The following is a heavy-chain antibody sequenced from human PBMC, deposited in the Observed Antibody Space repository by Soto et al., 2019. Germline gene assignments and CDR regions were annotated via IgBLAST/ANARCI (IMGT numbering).Heavy chain of an antibody. CDR3: ARGGLGYCSGGSCSGHWFDP. CDR2: INHSGST. V-gene: IGHV4-34*01. D-gene: IGHD2-15*01. J-gene: IGHJ5*02. Sequence: SETLSLTSAVYGGSFSGYYWSWIRQPPGKGLEWIGEINHSGSTNYNPSLKSRVTISVDTSKNQFSLKLSSVTAADTAVYYCARGGLGYCSGGSCSGHWFDPWGQGTLVTVSS. CDR1: GGSFSGYY.